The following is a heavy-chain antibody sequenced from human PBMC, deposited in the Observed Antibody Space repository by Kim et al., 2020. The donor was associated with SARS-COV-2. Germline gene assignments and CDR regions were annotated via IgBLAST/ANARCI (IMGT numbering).Heavy chain of an antibody. CDR3: VRDRGHWLIDY. CDR2: IDHSGNT. D-gene: IGHD6-19*01. CDR1: GSSISSGYY. V-gene: IGHV4-38-2*02. Sequence: SETLSLTCSVSGSSISSGYYWGWVRQAPGKRLEWIGSIDHSGNTYYNQSLNSRVTISSDMPKNRFSLKLSSVTAADTAVFYCVRDRGHWLIDYWGQGTLATVSS. J-gene: IGHJ4*02.